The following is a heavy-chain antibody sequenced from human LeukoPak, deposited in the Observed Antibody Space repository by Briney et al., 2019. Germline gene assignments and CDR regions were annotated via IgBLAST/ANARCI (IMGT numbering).Heavy chain of an antibody. D-gene: IGHD3-9*01. CDR2: IKQDEIEK. V-gene: IGHV3-7*01. CDR3: ARDPLKYYDILTGYNWFDP. J-gene: IGHJ5*02. Sequence: GGSLRLSCAASGFTFSNYWMSWVRQAPGKGLEWEANIKQDEIEKYFVDSVKGRFTLSRDNAKNSLYLQMNSLRAEDTAVYYCARDPLKYYDILTGYNWFDPWGQGTLVTVSS. CDR1: GFTFSNYW.